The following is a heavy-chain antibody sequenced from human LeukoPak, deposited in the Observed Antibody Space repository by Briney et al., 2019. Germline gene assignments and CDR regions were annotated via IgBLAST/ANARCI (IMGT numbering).Heavy chain of an antibody. D-gene: IGHD3-10*01. CDR3: ARGGDYYYGSGSQESAFDI. Sequence: ASVKVSCKASGYTFTSYGISWARQAPGQGLEWMGWISAYNGNTNYAQKFQGRVTITTDESTSTAYMELSSLRSEDTAVYYCARGGDYYYGSGSQESAFDIWGQGTMVTVSS. V-gene: IGHV1-18*01. J-gene: IGHJ3*02. CDR2: ISAYNGNT. CDR1: GYTFTSYG.